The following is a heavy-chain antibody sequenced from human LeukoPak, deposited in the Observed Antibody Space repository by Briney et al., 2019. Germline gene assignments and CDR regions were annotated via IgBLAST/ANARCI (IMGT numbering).Heavy chain of an antibody. CDR2: IYHTGGT. V-gene: IGHV4-30-2*01. D-gene: IGHD3-3*01. J-gene: IGHJ5*02. Sequence: PSQTLSLTCAVSGGSLSSGGHSWSWIRQPPGKGLEWIGYIYHTGGTYYNPSLKSRVTISVDTSKNQFSLKLSSVTAADTAVYYCAREGGDYDFWSGYSYNWFDPWGQGTLVTVSS. CDR1: GGSLSSGGHS. CDR3: AREGGDYDFWSGYSYNWFDP.